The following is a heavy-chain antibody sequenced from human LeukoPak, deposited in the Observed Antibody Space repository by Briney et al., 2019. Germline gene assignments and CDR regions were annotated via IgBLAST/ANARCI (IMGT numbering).Heavy chain of an antibody. D-gene: IGHD6-19*01. CDR2: IYYSGST. J-gene: IGHJ1*01. Sequence: SETLSLTCTVPGGSISSYYWSWIRQPPGKGLEWIGYIYYSGSTNYNPSLKSRVTISVDTSKNQFSLKLSSVTAADTAVYYCASDSPYSSGWYNGYFQHWGQGTLVTVSS. V-gene: IGHV4-59*01. CDR3: ASDSPYSSGWYNGYFQH. CDR1: GGSISSYY.